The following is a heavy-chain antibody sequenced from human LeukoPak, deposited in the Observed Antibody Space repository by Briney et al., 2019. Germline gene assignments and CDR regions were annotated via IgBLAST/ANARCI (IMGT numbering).Heavy chain of an antibody. J-gene: IGHJ4*02. Sequence: PGGSLRLSCGASGFIFSDYYMSWIRQAPGKGLEWISYISSSGTPKYYADSVKGRFTISRDNAKKSLSLQMNSLRDEDTAVYYCVRDDGHHWFDFWGQGTLVTVSS. CDR2: ISSSGTPK. CDR1: GFIFSDYY. CDR3: VRDDGHHWFDF. D-gene: IGHD1-1*01. V-gene: IGHV3-11*01.